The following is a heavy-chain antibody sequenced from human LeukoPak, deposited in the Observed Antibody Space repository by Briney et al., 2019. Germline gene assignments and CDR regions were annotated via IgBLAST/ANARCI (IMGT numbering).Heavy chain of an antibody. CDR1: GYTFTRYS. CDR3: ARGRDYYAISGYHNWFDA. CDR2: ISPSGDTT. D-gene: IGHD3-22*01. V-gene: IGHV1-46*01. J-gene: IGHJ5*02. Sequence: ASVKVSCKASGYTFTRYSMDWVRQAPGQGLEWMGIISPSGDTTSYAQKFQGRVTMTRDTSTRTVYLDLSSLRSEDTAVYYCARGRDYYAISGYHNWFDAWGQGTLVTVSS.